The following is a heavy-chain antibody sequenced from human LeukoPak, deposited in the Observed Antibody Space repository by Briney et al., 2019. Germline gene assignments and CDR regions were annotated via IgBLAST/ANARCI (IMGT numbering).Heavy chain of an antibody. J-gene: IGHJ6*03. V-gene: IGHV7-4-1*02. CDR1: GYIFSSFI. CDR3: ARVSDRGGQYYYYYYMDV. Sequence: GASVKVSCKASGYIFSSFIMYWVRQAPGQGLEWMGWINTNTGNPTYAQGFTGRFVFSLDTSASTAYLQISSLKAEDTAVYYCARVSDRGGQYYYYYYMDVWGKGTTVTVSS. CDR2: INTNTGNP. D-gene: IGHD3-22*01.